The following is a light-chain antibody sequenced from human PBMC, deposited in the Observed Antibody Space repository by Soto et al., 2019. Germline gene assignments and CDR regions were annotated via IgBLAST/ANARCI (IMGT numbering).Light chain of an antibody. CDR3: QKYDNAPLT. Sequence: DIQMTQAPSSLSASVGDRATITCRARQDISTYLAWYQQKPGKVPKLLISAAYTLQSGIPPRFCGSVSGTDFTLTISRLQPEDVATYYCQKYDNAPLTFGGGTKVEI. J-gene: IGKJ4*01. V-gene: IGKV1-27*01. CDR2: AAY. CDR1: QDISTY.